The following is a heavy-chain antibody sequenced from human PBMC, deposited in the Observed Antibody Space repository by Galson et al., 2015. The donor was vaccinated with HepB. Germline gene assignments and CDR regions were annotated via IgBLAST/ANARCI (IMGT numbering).Heavy chain of an antibody. CDR1: GFTFSSYS. D-gene: IGHD1-20*01. Sequence: SLRLSCAASGFTFSSYSMNWVRQAPGKGLEWVSSISSSSSYIYYADSVKGRFTISRDNAKNSLYLQMNSLRAEDTAVYYCARGGVGITGTPDGYYYYYYGMDVWGQGTTVTVSS. J-gene: IGHJ6*02. V-gene: IGHV3-21*01. CDR2: ISSSSSYI. CDR3: ARGGVGITGTPDGYYYYYYGMDV.